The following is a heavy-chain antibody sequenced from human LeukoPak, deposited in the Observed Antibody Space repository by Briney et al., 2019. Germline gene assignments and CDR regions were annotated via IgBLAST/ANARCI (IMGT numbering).Heavy chain of an antibody. J-gene: IGHJ6*02. CDR1: GFTFSSYG. Sequence: GGSLRLSCAASGFTFSSYGMHWVRQAPGKGLEWVAFIRYDGSNKYYADSVKGRFTISRDNSKNTLYLQMNSLRAEDTAVYYCAKDHDGDTAMVNYIEISGMDVWGQGTTVTVSS. D-gene: IGHD5-18*01. CDR3: AKDHDGDTAMVNYIEISGMDV. V-gene: IGHV3-30*02. CDR2: IRYDGSNK.